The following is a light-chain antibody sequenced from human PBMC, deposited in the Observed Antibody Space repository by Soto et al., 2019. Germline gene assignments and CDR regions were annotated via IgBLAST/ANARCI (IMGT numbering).Light chain of an antibody. J-gene: IGLJ1*01. Sequence: QSALTQPASVSGSPGQSITISCTGTSSDVGGYDYVSWYQQHPGKAPKLMIYKVSNRPSGVSNRFSGTKSGNTASLTSSGLQAEDEAEYFCSSYTDSGTFIFGPGTKVTVL. CDR1: SSDVGGYDY. CDR3: SSYTDSGTFI. CDR2: KVS. V-gene: IGLV2-14*01.